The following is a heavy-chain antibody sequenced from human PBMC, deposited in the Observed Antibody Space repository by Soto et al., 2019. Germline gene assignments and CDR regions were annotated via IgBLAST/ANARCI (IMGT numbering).Heavy chain of an antibody. D-gene: IGHD3-3*01. V-gene: IGHV3-11*01. CDR1: GFTFSDYY. CDR3: ARVTVGSYYDFWSGYYIFFDY. CDR2: ISSSGSTI. J-gene: IGHJ4*02. Sequence: GGSLRLSCAASGFTFSDYYMSWIRQAPGKGLEWVSYISSSGSTIYYADSVKGRFTISRDNAKNSLYLQMNSLRAEDTAVYYCARVTVGSYYDFWSGYYIFFDYWGQGTLVTVSS.